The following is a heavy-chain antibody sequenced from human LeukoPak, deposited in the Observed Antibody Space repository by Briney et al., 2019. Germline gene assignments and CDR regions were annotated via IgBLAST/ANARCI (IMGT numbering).Heavy chain of an antibody. CDR2: INSDGSST. J-gene: IGHJ4*02. D-gene: IGHD2-2*01. V-gene: IGHV3-74*01. Sequence: GGSLRLSCAASEFTFSSYWMHWVRQVPGKGLVWVSRINSDGSSTNYADSVRGRFSISRDNAKNTLYLQMDSLRAEDTAVYYCVRGLSGYASSLGYWGQGTLVTVSA. CDR3: VRGLSGYASSLGY. CDR1: EFTFSSYW.